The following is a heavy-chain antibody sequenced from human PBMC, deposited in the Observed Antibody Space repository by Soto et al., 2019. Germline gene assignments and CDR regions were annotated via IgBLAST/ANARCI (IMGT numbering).Heavy chain of an antibody. CDR1: GYTFTSYY. J-gene: IGHJ5*02. D-gene: IGHD3-10*01. CDR2: INPSGGST. Sequence: QVQLVQSGAEVKKPGASVKVSCKASGYTFTSYYMHWVRQAPGQGLEWMGIINPSGGSTSYAQKFQGRVTMTRDTSTSTVYMELSSLRSVDTAVYYCSRAAARFYNWFDPWGQGTLVTVSS. CDR3: SRAAARFYNWFDP. V-gene: IGHV1-46*01.